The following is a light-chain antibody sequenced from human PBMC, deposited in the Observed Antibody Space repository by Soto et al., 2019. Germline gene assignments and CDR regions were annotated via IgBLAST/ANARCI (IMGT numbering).Light chain of an antibody. CDR1: QTIDNT. CDR2: GAS. J-gene: IGKJ4*01. Sequence: TQSPATLSLSPGERATLSCRASQTIDNTLAWYQQKPGLAPRLLIYGASSRATGIPDRFSGSGSGTDFTLTISRLEPEDFAVYYCHQYGVSLLTFGGGTKVHIK. V-gene: IGKV3-20*01. CDR3: HQYGVSLLT.